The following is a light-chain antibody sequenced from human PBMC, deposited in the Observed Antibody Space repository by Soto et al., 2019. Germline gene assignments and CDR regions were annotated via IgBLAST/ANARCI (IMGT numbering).Light chain of an antibody. V-gene: IGLV2-14*01. J-gene: IGLJ2*01. Sequence: QSALTQPASVSGSPGQSITISCTGTSSDVGADNYVSWYQQHPGEAPRLMIYDVSYRPSGVSNRFSGSKSGNTASLTISGLRAEDEAEYYCSSYSSISYVIFGGGTKLTVL. CDR2: DVS. CDR3: SSYSSISYVI. CDR1: SSDVGADNY.